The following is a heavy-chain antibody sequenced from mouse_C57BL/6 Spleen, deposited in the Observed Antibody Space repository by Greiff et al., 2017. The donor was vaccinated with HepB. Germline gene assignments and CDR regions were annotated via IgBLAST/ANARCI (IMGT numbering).Heavy chain of an antibody. CDR3: AREKGKHLDY. CDR2: ISDGGSYT. V-gene: IGHV5-4*01. Sequence: EVKLVESGGGLVKPGGSLKLSCAASGFTFSSYAMSWVRQTPEKRLEWVATISDGGSYTYYPDNVKGRFTISRDNAKNNLYLQMSHLKSEDTAMYYCAREKGKHLDYWGQGTTLTVSS. CDR1: GFTFSSYA. J-gene: IGHJ2*01.